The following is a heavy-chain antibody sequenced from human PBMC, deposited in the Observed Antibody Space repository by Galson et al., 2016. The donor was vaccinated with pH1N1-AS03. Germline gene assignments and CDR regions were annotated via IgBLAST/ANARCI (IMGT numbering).Heavy chain of an antibody. Sequence: SVKVSCKASGYTFTGNYLHWVRQAPGKGLEWVGWINPNSSDKSYAQKFQGRVTMTRDTSISAAFLQLSRLRSGDRAVFYCARVLFGIARGESHAFDLWGQGTMVTVPS. CDR3: ARVLFGIARGESHAFDL. CDR1: GYTFTGNY. CDR2: INPNSSDK. D-gene: IGHD6-13*01. J-gene: IGHJ3*01. V-gene: IGHV1-2*02.